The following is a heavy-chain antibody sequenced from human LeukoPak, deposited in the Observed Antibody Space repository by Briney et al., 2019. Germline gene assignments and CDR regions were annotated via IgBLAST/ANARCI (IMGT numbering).Heavy chain of an antibody. D-gene: IGHD3-3*01. Sequence: SETLSLTCAVYGGSFSGYYWSWIRQPPGKGLEWIGEINHSGSTNYNPSLKSRVTISVDTSKNQFSLKLSPVTAADTAVYYCARASGLGVVIIRNYYYYGMDVWGQGTTVTVSS. CDR2: INHSGST. CDR1: GGSFSGYY. J-gene: IGHJ6*02. V-gene: IGHV4-34*01. CDR3: ARASGLGVVIIRNYYYYGMDV.